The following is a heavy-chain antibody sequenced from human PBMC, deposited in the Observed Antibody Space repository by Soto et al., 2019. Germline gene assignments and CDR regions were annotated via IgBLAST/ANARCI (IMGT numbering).Heavy chain of an antibody. CDR1: GGTFSSYA. J-gene: IGHJ6*02. V-gene: IGHV1-69*13. CDR3: ASALGYCISTSCHKKNYYYYYGMDV. D-gene: IGHD2-2*01. CDR2: IIPIFGTA. Sequence: SVKVSCKASGGTFSSYAISWVRQAPGQGLEWMGGIIPIFGTANYAQKFQGRVTITADESTSTAYIELSSLRSEDTAVYYCASALGYCISTSCHKKNYYYYYGMDVWGQGTTVTVSS.